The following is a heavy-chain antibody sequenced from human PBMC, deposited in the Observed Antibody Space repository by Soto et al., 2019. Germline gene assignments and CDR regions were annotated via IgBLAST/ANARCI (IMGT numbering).Heavy chain of an antibody. CDR2: IKQDGSEK. V-gene: IGHV3-7*02. CDR1: GFTFSSYC. J-gene: IGHJ6*02. D-gene: IGHD3-10*01. CDR3: ARVRSDYYDMDV. Sequence: PGGSLRLSCAASGFTFSSYCMSWVRQAPGKGLEWVANIKQDGSEKYYVDSVKGRFTISRDNAKNSLYLQMNSLRAEDTAVYYCARVRSDYYDMDVWGQGTTVTVSS.